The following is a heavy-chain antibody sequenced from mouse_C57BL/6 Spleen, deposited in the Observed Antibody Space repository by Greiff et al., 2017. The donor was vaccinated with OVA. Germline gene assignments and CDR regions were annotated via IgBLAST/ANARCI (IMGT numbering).Heavy chain of an antibody. V-gene: IGHV1-82*01. CDR3: ARGYGNHWYFDV. CDR1: GYAFSSSW. D-gene: IGHD2-1*01. Sequence: QVQLQQSGPELVKPGASVKISCKASGYAFSSSWMNWVKQRPGKGLEWIGRIYPGDGDTNYNGKFKGKATLTADKSSSTAYMQLSSLTSEDSAVYFCARGYGNHWYFDVWGTGTTVTVSS. CDR2: IYPGDGDT. J-gene: IGHJ1*03.